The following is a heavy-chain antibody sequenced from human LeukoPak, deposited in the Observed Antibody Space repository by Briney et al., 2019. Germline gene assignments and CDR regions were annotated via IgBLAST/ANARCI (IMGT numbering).Heavy chain of an antibody. Sequence: GGSLRLSCATSGFTFSAYSMIWVRQTPGKGLECLSYINSSSDSIHYADSVRGRFTVSRDNAKNSLYLQMNSLRDEDTAVYYCARDPGYSRPSSYGYFDHWGQGTLATVSS. CDR1: GFTFSAYS. J-gene: IGHJ4*02. CDR3: ARDPGYSRPSSYGYFDH. CDR2: INSSSDSI. V-gene: IGHV3-48*02. D-gene: IGHD1-26*01.